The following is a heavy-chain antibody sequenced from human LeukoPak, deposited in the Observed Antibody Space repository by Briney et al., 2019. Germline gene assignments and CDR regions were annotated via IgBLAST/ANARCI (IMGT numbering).Heavy chain of an antibody. J-gene: IGHJ2*01. Sequence: GGSLRLSCAASGFTFSSYSMNWVRQAPGKGLEWVSYISSSSSTIYYADSVKGRFTISRDNAKNSLYLQMNSLRAEDTAVYYCARAHSSSWPFGSGRAGDFDLWGRGTLVTVSS. V-gene: IGHV3-48*04. CDR3: ARAHSSSWPFGSGRAGDFDL. D-gene: IGHD6-13*01. CDR1: GFTFSSYS. CDR2: ISSSSSTI.